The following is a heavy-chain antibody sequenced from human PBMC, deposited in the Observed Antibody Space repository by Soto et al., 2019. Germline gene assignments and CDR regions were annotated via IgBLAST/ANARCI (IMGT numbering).Heavy chain of an antibody. V-gene: IGHV3-15*01. D-gene: IGHD3-9*01. CDR1: GFNLSHPW. J-gene: IGHJ4*02. CDR2: INSETDGGTA. CDR3: TTGIYYDLLTGYHDVAY. Sequence: GGSLRLSCAASGFNLSHPWMTWVRQAAGKGLEWVGRINSETDGGTADYAARVKGRITISRDDSKNTVYLQMNSLKTEDTAVYYCTTGIYYDLLTGYHDVAYWGQGTLVTVSS.